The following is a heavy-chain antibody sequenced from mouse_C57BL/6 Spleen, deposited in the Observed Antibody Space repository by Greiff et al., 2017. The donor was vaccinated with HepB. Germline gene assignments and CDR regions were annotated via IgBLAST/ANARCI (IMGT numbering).Heavy chain of an antibody. V-gene: IGHV1-54*01. Sequence: VQLQQSGAELVRPGTSVKVSCKASGYAFTNYLIEWVKQRPGQGLEWIGVINPGSGGTNYNEKFKGKATLTADKSSSTAYMQLSSLTSEDSAVYFCARREQLRLDYAIDYWGQGTSVTVAS. J-gene: IGHJ4*01. CDR3: ARREQLRLDYAIDY. D-gene: IGHD3-2*02. CDR1: GYAFTNYL. CDR2: INPGSGGT.